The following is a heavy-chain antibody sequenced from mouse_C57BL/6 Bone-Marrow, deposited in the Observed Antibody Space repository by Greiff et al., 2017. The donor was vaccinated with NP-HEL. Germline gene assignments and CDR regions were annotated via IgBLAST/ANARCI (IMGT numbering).Heavy chain of an antibody. CDR3: ARSAYDYDGY. J-gene: IGHJ2*01. V-gene: IGHV1-64*01. D-gene: IGHD2-4*01. Sequence: VQLQQPGAELVKPGASVKLYCKASGYTFTSYWMHWVKQRPGQGLEWIGMIHPNSGSTNYNEKFKSKATLTVDKSSSTAYMQLSSLTSEDSAVYYCARSAYDYDGYWGQGTTLTVSS. CDR2: IHPNSGST. CDR1: GYTFTSYW.